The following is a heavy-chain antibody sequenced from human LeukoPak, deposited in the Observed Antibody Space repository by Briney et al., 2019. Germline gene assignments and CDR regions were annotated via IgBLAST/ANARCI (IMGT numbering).Heavy chain of an antibody. CDR3: ARVTGIGSYYYYMDV. J-gene: IGHJ6*03. Sequence: PSETLSLTCTVSGGSISSYYWSWIRQPPGKGLEWIGYIYYSGSTNYNPSLKSRVTISVDTSKNQFSLKLSSVTAADTAVYYCARVTGIGSYYYYMDVWGKGTTVTVSS. D-gene: IGHD1-20*01. CDR2: IYYSGST. CDR1: GGSISSYY. V-gene: IGHV4-59*08.